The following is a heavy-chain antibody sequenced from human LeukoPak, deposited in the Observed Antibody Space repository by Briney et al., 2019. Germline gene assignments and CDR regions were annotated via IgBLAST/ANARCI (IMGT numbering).Heavy chain of an antibody. V-gene: IGHV3-21*01. Sequence: PGGSLRLSCAASGFTFSSYSMNWVRQAPGKGLEWVSSISSSSSYIYYADSVKGRFTISRDNAKNSLYLQMNSLRAEDTAVYYCARDPVVPAAIDYFDYWGQGTLVTVSS. D-gene: IGHD2-2*02. CDR3: ARDPVVPAAIDYFDY. CDR1: GFTFSSYS. CDR2: ISSSSSYI. J-gene: IGHJ4*02.